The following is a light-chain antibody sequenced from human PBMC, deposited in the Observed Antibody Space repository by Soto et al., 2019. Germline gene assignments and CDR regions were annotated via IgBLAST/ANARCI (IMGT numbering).Light chain of an antibody. V-gene: IGKV3-15*01. Sequence: EIVMTQSPATLSVSPGERATLSCRASQSVSSSLAWYQQKPGQAPRLLIHGASTRATGIPARFSGSGSGTEFTLTISSLQSEDFAVYYCQQYTTWPPPVTFGGGTKVEIK. J-gene: IGKJ4*01. CDR2: GAS. CDR3: QQYTTWPPPVT. CDR1: QSVSSS.